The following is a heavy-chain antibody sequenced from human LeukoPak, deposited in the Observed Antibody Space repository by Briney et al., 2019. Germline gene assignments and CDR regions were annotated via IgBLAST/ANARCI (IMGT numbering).Heavy chain of an antibody. Sequence: GSLRLSCAASGFTFSSYGMHWVRQAPGKGLEWVSAISGSGGSTYYADSVKGRFTISRDNSKNTLYLQMNSLRAEDTAVYYCAKLFEGGAAASFDYWGQGTLVTVSS. V-gene: IGHV3-23*01. D-gene: IGHD6-13*01. CDR1: GFTFSSYG. J-gene: IGHJ4*02. CDR3: AKLFEGGAAASFDY. CDR2: ISGSGGST.